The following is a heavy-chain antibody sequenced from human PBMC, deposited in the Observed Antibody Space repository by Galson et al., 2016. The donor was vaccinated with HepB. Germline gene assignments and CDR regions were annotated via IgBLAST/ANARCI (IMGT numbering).Heavy chain of an antibody. J-gene: IGHJ4*02. Sequence: SVKVSCKASGDTFSTYAISWVRQTPGQGPEWMGGIIPIFGTTNYAQRFQGRVMITADESTSTAYMELSSLRSEDTAVYYCARDTMVRGAKMDYGGQGTLVTVSS. V-gene: IGHV1-69*13. D-gene: IGHD3-10*01. CDR3: ARDTMVRGAKMDY. CDR2: IIPIFGTT. CDR1: GDTFSTYA.